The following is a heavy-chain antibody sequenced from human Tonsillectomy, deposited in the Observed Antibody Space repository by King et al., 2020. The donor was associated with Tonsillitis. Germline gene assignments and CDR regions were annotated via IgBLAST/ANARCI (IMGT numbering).Heavy chain of an antibody. Sequence: VQLVESGAEVKKPGESLKISCKGSGYSFTSYWIAWLRQMPGEGLEWMGVVYPGDSDTRYSPSFQGQVTMSVDNSNRTAYLQWSSLKASDTAIYYCARHDGGNLNMVRASINWFDPWGQGTLVTVSS. CDR3: ARHDGGNLNMVRASINWFDP. V-gene: IGHV5-51*01. D-gene: IGHD3-10*01. J-gene: IGHJ5*02. CDR1: GYSFTSYW. CDR2: VYPGDSDT.